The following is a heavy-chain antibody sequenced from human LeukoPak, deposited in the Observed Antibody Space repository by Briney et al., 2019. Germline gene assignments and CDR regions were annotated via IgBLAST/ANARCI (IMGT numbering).Heavy chain of an antibody. J-gene: IGHJ4*02. D-gene: IGHD6-19*01. CDR1: GYTFTSYD. CDR3: ARGRTISFKGSGSGWYQQADY. Sequence: ASVKVSCKASGYTFTSYDINWARQATGQGLEWMGWMNPSSSNTGYAQKFQGRVTITRNTSISTAYMELSSLRSEDTAVYYCARGRTISFKGSGSGWYQQADYWGQGTLVTVSS. CDR2: MNPSSSNT. V-gene: IGHV1-8*03.